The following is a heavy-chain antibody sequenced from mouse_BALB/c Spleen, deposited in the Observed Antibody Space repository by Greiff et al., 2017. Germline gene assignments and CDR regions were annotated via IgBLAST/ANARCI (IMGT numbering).Heavy chain of an antibody. CDR3: ARGIYYGYDYAMDY. J-gene: IGHJ4*01. V-gene: IGHV3-2*02. D-gene: IGHD2-2*01. Sequence: DVQLQESGPGLVKPSQSLSLTCTVTGYSITSDYAWNWIRQFPGNKLEWMGYISYSGSTSYNPSLKSRISITRDTSKNQFFLQLNSVTTEDTATYYCARGIYYGYDYAMDYWGQGTSVTVSS. CDR1: GYSITSDYA. CDR2: ISYSGST.